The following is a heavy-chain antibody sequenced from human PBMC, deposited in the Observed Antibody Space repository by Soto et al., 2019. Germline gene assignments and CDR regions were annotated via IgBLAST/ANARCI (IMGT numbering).Heavy chain of an antibody. V-gene: IGHV3-23*01. J-gene: IGHJ4*02. CDR3: AKRYCSSTSCYLFDY. CDR2: ISGSGGST. D-gene: IGHD2-2*01. Sequence: EVQLLESGGGWVQPGGSLRLSCAASGFTFSSYAMSWVRQAPGKGLEWVSAISGSGGSTYYADSVKGRFTISRDNSKNTLYLQMNSLAADDTAGYYCAKRYCSSTSCYLFDYWGQGTLVTVSS. CDR1: GFTFSSYA.